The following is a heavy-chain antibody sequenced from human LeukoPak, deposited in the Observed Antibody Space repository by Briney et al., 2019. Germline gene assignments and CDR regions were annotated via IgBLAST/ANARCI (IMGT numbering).Heavy chain of an antibody. CDR1: GFTFSSYS. Sequence: GGSLRLSCAASGFTFSSYSMNWVRQSPGKGLEWVSSISSSSSYIYYADSVKGRFTISRDNAKNSLYLQMNSLRAEDTAVYYCVREGGYSYGRDDYWGQGTLVTVSS. V-gene: IGHV3-21*01. J-gene: IGHJ4*02. CDR2: ISSSSSYI. CDR3: VREGGYSYGRDDY. D-gene: IGHD5-18*01.